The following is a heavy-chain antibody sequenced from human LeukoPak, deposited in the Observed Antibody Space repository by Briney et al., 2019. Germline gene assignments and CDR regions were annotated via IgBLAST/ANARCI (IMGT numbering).Heavy chain of an antibody. D-gene: IGHD2-8*01. CDR1: GGSISSGDYY. V-gene: IGHV4-61*02. CDR2: IYSSGST. Sequence: SQTLSLTCTVSGGSISSGDYYWSWIRQLAGKGLEWIGRIYSSGSTNHNPSLKSRVTISTDTSKNQFSLKLSSVTGADTAVHYCASTDTNGGAFDIWGQGTMVTVSS. J-gene: IGHJ3*02. CDR3: ASTDTNGGAFDI.